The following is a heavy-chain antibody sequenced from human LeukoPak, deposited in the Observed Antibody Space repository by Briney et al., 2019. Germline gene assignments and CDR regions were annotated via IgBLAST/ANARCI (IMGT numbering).Heavy chain of an antibody. Sequence: ASVKVSCKASGYTFTSYYMHWVRQAPGQGLEWMGIINLSGGSTSYAQKFQGRVTMTRDTSTSTVYMELSSLRSEDTAVYYCARDSITTTVTTRRWFDPWGQGTLVTVSS. CDR1: GYTFTSYY. V-gene: IGHV1-46*01. D-gene: IGHD4-17*01. CDR2: INLSGGST. J-gene: IGHJ5*02. CDR3: ARDSITTTVTTRRWFDP.